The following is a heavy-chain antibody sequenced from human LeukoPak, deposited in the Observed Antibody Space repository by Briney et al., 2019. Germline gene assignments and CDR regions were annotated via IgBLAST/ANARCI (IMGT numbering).Heavy chain of an antibody. J-gene: IGHJ4*02. V-gene: IGHV4-39*01. CDR3: ARQDYDSTGYYSLNYFDY. Sequence: SETLSLTCTVSGGSISTSSYYWGWIRQPPGKGLEWIGSIYYSGSTYYNPSLKSRVIISVDTSKNQFSLRLSSVTAADTAVYYCARQDYDSTGYYSLNYFDYWGQGTLVTVSS. CDR1: GGSISTSSYY. D-gene: IGHD3-22*01. CDR2: IYYSGST.